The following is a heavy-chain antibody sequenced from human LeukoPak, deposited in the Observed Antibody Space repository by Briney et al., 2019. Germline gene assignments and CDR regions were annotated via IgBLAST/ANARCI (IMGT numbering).Heavy chain of an antibody. D-gene: IGHD1-7*01. Sequence: SETLSLTCAVYGGSFSNYYWSWIRQTPGKGMEWIGEINDNGRINYNPSLMSRVTISVDMSKNQFSLRLKSVTATDTAVYYCARRWNYGRNYYIDVWGKGATVSVSS. V-gene: IGHV4-34*01. CDR1: GGSFSNYY. J-gene: IGHJ6*03. CDR3: ARRWNYGRNYYIDV. CDR2: INDNGRI.